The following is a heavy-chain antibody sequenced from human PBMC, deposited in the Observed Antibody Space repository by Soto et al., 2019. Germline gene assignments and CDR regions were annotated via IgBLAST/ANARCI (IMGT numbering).Heavy chain of an antibody. D-gene: IGHD3-22*01. CDR1: GFTFSSYA. J-gene: IGHJ4*02. CDR3: ARDPDSSGYYYFDY. CDR2: TSSYGGST. V-gene: IGHV3-64*01. Sequence: EVQLVESGGGLVQPGGSLRLSCAASGFTFSSYAMHWVRQAPGKGLEYVSATSSYGGSTYYANSVKGRFTISRDNSKNTLYLQMGSLRAEDMAVYYCARDPDSSGYYYFDYWGQGTRVSVSS.